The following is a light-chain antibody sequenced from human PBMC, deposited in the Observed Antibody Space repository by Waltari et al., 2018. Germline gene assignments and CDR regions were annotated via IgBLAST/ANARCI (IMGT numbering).Light chain of an antibody. V-gene: IGLV4-69*01. Sequence: QVVLTQSPSASASLGASVRLTCTLSSGHSSNAIVWHQQQPEKAPRFLMKVNVDGSHTRGDGSPDRFSGATSGAERYLTISSLQSEDEADYYCQTWGTGFEVFGGGTKLTVL. CDR2: VNVDGSH. CDR1: SGHSSNA. CDR3: QTWGTGFEV. J-gene: IGLJ2*01.